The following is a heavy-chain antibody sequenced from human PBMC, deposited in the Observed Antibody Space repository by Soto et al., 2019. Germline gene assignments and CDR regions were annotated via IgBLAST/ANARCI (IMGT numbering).Heavy chain of an antibody. V-gene: IGHV1-18*01. Sequence: QVQLVQSGAEVKKPGASVKVSCKASGYTFTSYGISWVRQAPGQGLEWMGWISAYNGNTNYAQKLQGRVTMTTDTTTSTAYMELRSLRSDDTAVYYCARDYGGPQRGYSGSYPPPAPFDYWGQGTLVTVSS. J-gene: IGHJ4*02. D-gene: IGHD1-26*01. CDR2: ISAYNGNT. CDR3: ARDYGGPQRGYSGSYPPPAPFDY. CDR1: GYTFTSYG.